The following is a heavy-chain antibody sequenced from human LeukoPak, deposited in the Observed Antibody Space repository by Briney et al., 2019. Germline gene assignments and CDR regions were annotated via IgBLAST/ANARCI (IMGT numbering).Heavy chain of an antibody. Sequence: GGSLRLSHAASGFTFSNYSMTGVSQSPARGLGWVSTIRRSGGSTYYADSLKARFTVSRDTSSDTLFLQMNSLRAEDTAVYYCARDVEVCRIGACYWTTFDCWGQGTLVTVSS. J-gene: IGHJ4*02. D-gene: IGHD2-21*02. V-gene: IGHV3-23*01. CDR1: GFTFSNYS. CDR2: IRRSGGST. CDR3: ARDVEVCRIGACYWTTFDC.